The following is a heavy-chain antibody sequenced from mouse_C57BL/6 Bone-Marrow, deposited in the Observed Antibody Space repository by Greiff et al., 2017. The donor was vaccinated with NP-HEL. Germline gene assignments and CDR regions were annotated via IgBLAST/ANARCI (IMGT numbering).Heavy chain of an antibody. J-gene: IGHJ2*01. V-gene: IGHV1-78*01. Sequence: VQGVESDAELVKPGASVKISCKVSGYTFTDHTIHWMKQRPEQGLEWIGYIYPRDGSTKYNEKFKGKATLTADKSSSTAYMQLNSLTSEDSAVYFCARWGLYDYEAYFDYWGQGTTLTVSS. D-gene: IGHD2-4*01. CDR1: GYTFTDHT. CDR2: IYPRDGST. CDR3: ARWGLYDYEAYFDY.